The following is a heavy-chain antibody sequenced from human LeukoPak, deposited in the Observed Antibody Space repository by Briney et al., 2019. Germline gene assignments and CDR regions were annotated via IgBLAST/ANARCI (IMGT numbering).Heavy chain of an antibody. Sequence: SETLPLTCAASGGSIRSSSYYWGWIRQPPGKGLEWIGSIYYSGTTYYNPSLKSRVTISVDTSKNQLSLNLNSVTAADTAVYYCATQVGAARTYFDYWGQGTLVTVSS. CDR3: ATQVGAARTYFDY. CDR2: IYYSGTT. CDR1: GGSIRSSSYY. V-gene: IGHV4-39*01. J-gene: IGHJ4*02. D-gene: IGHD6-6*01.